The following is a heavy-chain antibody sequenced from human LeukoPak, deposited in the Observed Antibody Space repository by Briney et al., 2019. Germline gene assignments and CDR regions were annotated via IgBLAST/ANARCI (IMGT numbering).Heavy chain of an antibody. CDR3: ARGVEPLAANTLAY. J-gene: IGHJ4*02. Sequence: GGALRLSFAASGFTVITKDMTWVRQAPGKGREGVSDLYSSGNTEYADYVQHRITISRDNSKNTLDLEKNSLSPDDTAVYYCARGVEPLAANTLAYWGQGTLVTVSS. CDR2: LYSSGNT. D-gene: IGHD1-14*01. CDR1: GFTVITKD. V-gene: IGHV3-53*01.